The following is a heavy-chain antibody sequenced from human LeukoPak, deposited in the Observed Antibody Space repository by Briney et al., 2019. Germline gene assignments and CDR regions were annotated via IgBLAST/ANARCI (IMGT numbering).Heavy chain of an antibody. D-gene: IGHD3-9*01. V-gene: IGHV1-2*02. Sequence: ASEKVSCKASGYTFTGYYMHWVRQAPAQGLEWMGWINPNSGGTNYAQKFQGRVTMTRDTSISTAYMELSRLRSDDTAVYYCARVAKGRYFDWLYDYWGQGTLVTVSS. J-gene: IGHJ4*02. CDR3: ARVAKGRYFDWLYDY. CDR2: INPNSGGT. CDR1: GYTFTGYY.